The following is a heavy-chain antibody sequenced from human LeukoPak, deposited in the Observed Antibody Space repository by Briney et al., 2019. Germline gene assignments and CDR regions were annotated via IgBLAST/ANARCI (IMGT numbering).Heavy chain of an antibody. V-gene: IGHV4-4*09. Sequence: PSETLSLTCTVSGSTSGYYWSWIRQPPGKGLEWIGYIYTSGSTNYNPSLESRVTISVDTSKNQFSLNLSSVTAADTAVYYCARLVGRYCSGGSCYYQAAEYWGQGTLVTVSS. CDR2: IYTSGST. CDR3: ARLVGRYCSGGSCYYQAAEY. CDR1: GSTSGYY. J-gene: IGHJ4*02. D-gene: IGHD2-15*01.